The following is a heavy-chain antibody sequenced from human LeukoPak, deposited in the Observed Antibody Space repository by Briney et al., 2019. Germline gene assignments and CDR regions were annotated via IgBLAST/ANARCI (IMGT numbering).Heavy chain of an antibody. CDR1: GGSISSGGYY. D-gene: IGHD2-15*01. J-gene: IGHJ6*03. CDR2: IYYSGST. Sequence: PSQTLSPTCTVSGGSISSGGYYWSWIRQHPGKGLEWIGYIYYSGSTYYNPSLKSRVTISVDTSKNQFSLKLSSVTAADTAVYYCARGVADTFYYYYMDVWGKGTTVTVSS. V-gene: IGHV4-31*03. CDR3: ARGVADTFYYYYMDV.